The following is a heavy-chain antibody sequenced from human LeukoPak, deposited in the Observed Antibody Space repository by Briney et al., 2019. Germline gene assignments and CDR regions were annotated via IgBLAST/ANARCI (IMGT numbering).Heavy chain of an antibody. Sequence: SETLSLTCTVSGGSISSYYWSWIRQPPGKGLEWIGYIYYSGSTNYNPSLKSRVTISVDTSKNQFSLKLSSVTAADTAVYYCARASRGSGSYRYYFDYWGQGTLVTVSS. J-gene: IGHJ4*02. CDR2: IYYSGST. CDR1: GGSISSYY. CDR3: ARASRGSGSYRYYFDY. V-gene: IGHV4-59*01. D-gene: IGHD3-10*01.